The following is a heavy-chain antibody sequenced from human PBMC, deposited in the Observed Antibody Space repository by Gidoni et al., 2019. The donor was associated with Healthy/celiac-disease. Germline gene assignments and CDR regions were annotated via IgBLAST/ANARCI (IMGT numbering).Heavy chain of an antibody. D-gene: IGHD3-22*01. V-gene: IGHV4-30-2*01. J-gene: IGHJ4*02. CDR1: GGSISSGGYA. CDR2: IYHNGIT. CDR3: ARGEGSGYEIDY. Sequence: QLQLQESGSGLVKPSQTLSLTCAASGGSISSGGYAWSWRRQPPGKGLEWIGYIYHNGITYYNPSLKSRVTISVDRSKNQFSLKLSSVTAADTAVYYCARGEGSGYEIDYWGQGTLVTVSS.